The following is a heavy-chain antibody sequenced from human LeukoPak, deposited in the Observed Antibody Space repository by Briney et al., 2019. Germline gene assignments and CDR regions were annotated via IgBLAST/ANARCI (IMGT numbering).Heavy chain of an antibody. CDR3: ARGPTHLDY. J-gene: IGHJ4*02. V-gene: IGHV3-66*01. Sequence: GGSLRLSCAASRFTVSSNYMSWVRHAPGKGLEWVSVIYSGGSTYYADSVKGRFTISRDNSKNTLYLQMNSLRAEDTAVYYCARGPTHLDYWGQGTLVTVSS. CDR2: IYSGGST. CDR1: RFTVSSNY.